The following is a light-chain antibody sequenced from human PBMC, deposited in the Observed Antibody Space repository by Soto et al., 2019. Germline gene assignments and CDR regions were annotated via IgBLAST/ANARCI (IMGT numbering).Light chain of an antibody. V-gene: IGLV2-8*01. CDR3: TSYAGGNNV. CDR2: EVN. J-gene: IGLJ1*01. CDR1: SSDVGGYNY. Sequence: QSALTQPPSASGSPGQSVTISCTGNSSDVGGYNYVSWYQQHPGKVPKLMVSEVNKRPSGVPDRFSGSKSGNTASLTVSGLQAEDEADYYCTSYAGGNNVFGTGTKLTVL.